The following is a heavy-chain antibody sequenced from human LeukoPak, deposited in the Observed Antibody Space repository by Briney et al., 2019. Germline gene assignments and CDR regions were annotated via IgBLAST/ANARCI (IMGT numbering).Heavy chain of an antibody. V-gene: IGHV1-69*02. CDR3: ATGDLLTKNFDY. CDR1: GGTFSTYS. Sequence: GASVKVSCKASGGTFSTYSISWVRQAPGQGLEWMGRIIPILAKANYAQKFQGRVTITADKSTSTAYMGLSSLRSEDTAVYYCATGDLLTKNFDYWGQGTLVTVSS. CDR2: IIPILAKA. D-gene: IGHD1-26*01. J-gene: IGHJ4*02.